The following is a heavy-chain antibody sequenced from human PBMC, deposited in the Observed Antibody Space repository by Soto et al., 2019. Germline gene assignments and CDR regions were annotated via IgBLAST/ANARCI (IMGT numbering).Heavy chain of an antibody. Sequence: LSLTCTVSGGSIISYYRSWIRQPRGNGLEWIGYIYYSGSTNYNPSLKSRVTISVDTSKNQFSLKLSSVTAADTAVYYCARMRGTYDSSGFAYGGHGTLVAV. CDR1: GGSIISYY. J-gene: IGHJ4*01. CDR2: IYYSGST. D-gene: IGHD3-22*01. V-gene: IGHV4-59*01. CDR3: ARMRGTYDSSGFAY.